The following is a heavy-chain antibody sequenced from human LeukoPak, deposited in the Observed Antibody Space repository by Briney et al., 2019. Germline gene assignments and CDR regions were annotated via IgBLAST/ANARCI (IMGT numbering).Heavy chain of an antibody. J-gene: IGHJ4*02. CDR2: INHSGSI. CDR1: VESLRVYY. D-gene: IGHD5-18*01. V-gene: IGHV4-34*01. Sequence: SEILSLTCALYVESLRVYYWSCIPHPPGKGRGGIGEINHSGSINSNRSLKSRVTISVDTSKNQCSLELSSVTAADTAVYYCARDGGRYSYGTIVNYFDYWGQGTLVTVSS. CDR3: ARDGGRYSYGTIVNYFDY.